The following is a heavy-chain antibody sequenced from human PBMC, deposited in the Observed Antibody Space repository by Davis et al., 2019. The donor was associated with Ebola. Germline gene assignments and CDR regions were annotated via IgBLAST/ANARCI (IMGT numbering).Heavy chain of an antibody. CDR2: ISYDGSNK. V-gene: IGHV3-30*04. D-gene: IGHD4-17*01. CDR3: ARDPTTTVTTSTFDY. Sequence: GGSLRLSCAASGFTFSSYAMHWVRQAPGKGLEWVAVISYDGSNKYYADSVKGRFTISRDNSKNTLYLQMNSLRTEDTAVYYCARDPTTTVTTSTFDYWGQGTLVTVSS. CDR1: GFTFSSYA. J-gene: IGHJ4*02.